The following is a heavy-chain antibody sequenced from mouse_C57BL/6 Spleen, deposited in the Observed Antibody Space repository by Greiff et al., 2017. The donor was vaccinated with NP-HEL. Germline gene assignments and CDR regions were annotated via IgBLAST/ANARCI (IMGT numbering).Heavy chain of an antibody. V-gene: IGHV5-4*03. J-gene: IGHJ3*01. CDR1: GFTFSSYA. CDR3: ASSSPWFAY. CDR2: ISDGGSYT. Sequence: EVNVVESGGGLVKPGGSLKLSCAASGFTFSSYAMSWVRQTPEKRLEWVATISDGGSYTYYPDNVKGRFTISRDNAKNNLYLQMSHLKSEDTAMYYCASSSPWFAYWGQGTLVTVSA. D-gene: IGHD1-1*01.